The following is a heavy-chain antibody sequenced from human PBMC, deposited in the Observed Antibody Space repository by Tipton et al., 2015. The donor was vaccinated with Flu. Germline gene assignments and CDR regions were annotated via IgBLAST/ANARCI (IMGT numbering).Heavy chain of an antibody. CDR1: GYTFTGYY. J-gene: IGHJ4*02. V-gene: IGHV1-2*02. CDR3: ASTQGYCSSTSCPSPFDC. D-gene: IGHD2-2*01. CDR2: INPNSGGT. Sequence: QLVQSGAEVKKPGASVKVSCKASGYTFTGYYMHWVRQAPGQGLEWMGWINPNSGGTNYAQKFQGRVTMTRDTSISTAYMELSRLRSDDTAVYYCASTQGYCSSTSCPSPFDCWGQGTVVTVSS.